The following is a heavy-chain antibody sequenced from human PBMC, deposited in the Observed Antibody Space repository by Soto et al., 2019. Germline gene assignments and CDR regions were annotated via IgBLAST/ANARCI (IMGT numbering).Heavy chain of an antibody. V-gene: IGHV3-15*07. CDR2: IKSKTDGGTT. J-gene: IGHJ6*02. D-gene: IGHD3-9*01. CDR1: GLTFTRAW. Sequence: PGGSLRLSCVVSGLTFTRAWINWVRQAPGKGLEWVGRIKSKTDGGTTDYAAPVKGRFTISRDDSKNTLYLQMNSLKTEDTAVYYCTTVLDSPRWPGVWGQGTTVTVSS. CDR3: TTVLDSPRWPGV.